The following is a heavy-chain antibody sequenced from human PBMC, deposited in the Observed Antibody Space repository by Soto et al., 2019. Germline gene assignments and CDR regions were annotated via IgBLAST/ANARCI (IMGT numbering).Heavy chain of an antibody. D-gene: IGHD1-20*01. Sequence: PRRSLRLSCAASEFTFDKYYMTWFRQAPGKGPEWVANIKPDGSEQYYVDSVKGRFTISRDNANNSLYLQMNSLRAEDTAVYFCARGNWNYYYGFDVWGQGTTVTVSS. CDR3: ARGNWNYYYGFDV. CDR2: IKPDGSEQ. V-gene: IGHV3-7*01. J-gene: IGHJ6*02. CDR1: EFTFDKYY.